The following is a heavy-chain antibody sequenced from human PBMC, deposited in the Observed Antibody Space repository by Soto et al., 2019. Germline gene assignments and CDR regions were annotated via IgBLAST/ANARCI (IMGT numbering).Heavy chain of an antibody. D-gene: IGHD1-26*01. CDR1: GYIFTGYG. CDR3: ATARGSGSRAPVQNEALDI. CDR2: VSAHNGNT. V-gene: IGHV1-18*01. J-gene: IGHJ3*02. Sequence: AASVKVSCKASGYIFTGYGITWVRQAPGQGLEWMGWVSAHNGNTNYAPSFQGRVTMTTDTSTNTAYMEVRSLRSDDTAMYYCATARGSGSRAPVQNEALDIWG.